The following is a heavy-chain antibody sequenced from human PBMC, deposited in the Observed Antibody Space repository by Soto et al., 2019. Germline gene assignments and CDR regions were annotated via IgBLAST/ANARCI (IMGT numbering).Heavy chain of an antibody. CDR3: ATELLVGETFGGVILSTFHY. CDR2: ISGSDGNT. V-gene: IGHV3-23*01. Sequence: GGSLRLSCAVSGFTFNVYAMNWVRQAPGKGLEWVSSISGSDGNTYYPDSVKGRFTIHRDNSENTLYLPMNSLRADDTAVYYCATELLVGETFGGVILSTFHYWGQGTLVTVSS. J-gene: IGHJ4*02. D-gene: IGHD3-16*02. CDR1: GFTFNVYA.